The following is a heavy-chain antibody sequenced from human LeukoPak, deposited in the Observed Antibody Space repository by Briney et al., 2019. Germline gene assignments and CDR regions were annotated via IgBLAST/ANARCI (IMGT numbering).Heavy chain of an antibody. J-gene: IGHJ4*02. V-gene: IGHV4-30-4*01. Sequence: SETLSLTCTVSGGSISSGDYYWSWIRQPPGKGLEWIGYIYYSGSTYYNPSLKSRVTISVGTSKNQFSLKLSSVTAADTAVYYCARDHGGYSNYDYWGQGTLVTVSS. D-gene: IGHD4-11*01. CDR3: ARDHGGYSNYDY. CDR1: GGSISSGDYY. CDR2: IYYSGST.